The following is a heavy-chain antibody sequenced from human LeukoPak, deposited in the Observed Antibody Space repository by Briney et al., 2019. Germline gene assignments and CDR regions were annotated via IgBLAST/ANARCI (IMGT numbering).Heavy chain of an antibody. CDR1: GGSISSYY. CDR3: ARTTMVRGTYYMDV. J-gene: IGHJ6*03. D-gene: IGHD3-10*01. Sequence: NTSETLSLTCTVSGGSISSYYWSWIRQPPGKGLEWIGCIYYSGYTNYKSSLKSRVTISVDTSKNRFSLKLSSVTAADTAVYYCARTTMVRGTYYMDVWGKGTTVTISS. V-gene: IGHV4-59*01. CDR2: IYYSGYT.